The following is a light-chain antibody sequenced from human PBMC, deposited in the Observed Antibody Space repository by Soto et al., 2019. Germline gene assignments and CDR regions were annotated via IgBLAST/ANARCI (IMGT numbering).Light chain of an antibody. CDR1: HGISGW. V-gene: IGKV1-5*01. J-gene: IGKJ1*01. CDR2: DAS. Sequence: DIRMTQSPSTLSASVGDRVTITCRASHGISGWLAWYQQKAGKAPRLLIFDASSLMSGVPSRFSGSGYGTEFPLTIHRLQPDDSATYYCQQYDSFSVWTFGQGTKVEIK. CDR3: QQYDSFSVWT.